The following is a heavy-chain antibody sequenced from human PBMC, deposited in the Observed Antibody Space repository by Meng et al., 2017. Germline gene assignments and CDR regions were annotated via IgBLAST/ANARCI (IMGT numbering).Heavy chain of an antibody. CDR2: IYYSGNSGST. CDR3: ARSHGGYFSTYFDY. D-gene: IGHD3-22*01. V-gene: IGHV4-59*01. CDR1: GGSISGYY. Sequence: SETLSLTCTVSGGSISGYYWSWIRQSPGKGPEWIGYIYYSGNSGSTNYNPSLKSRVTISLDTSKNQFSLKVSSVTAADTAVYSCARSHGGYFSTYFDYWGQGTLVTVSS. J-gene: IGHJ4*02.